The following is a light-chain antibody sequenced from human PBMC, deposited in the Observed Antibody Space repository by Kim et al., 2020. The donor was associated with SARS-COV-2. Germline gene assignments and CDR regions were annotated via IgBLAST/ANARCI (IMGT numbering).Light chain of an antibody. CDR3: QQYGDSPYT. CDR2: GAS. Sequence: LPAEKRATPSCKARRIGTSNYSAWYQQKPGQTPRLLIYGASIRATGIADRCSGSAAATDFTLTINRLEPEDLAVFYCQQYGDSPYTFGQGTKLEI. V-gene: IGKV3-20*01. J-gene: IGKJ2*01. CDR1: RIGTSNY.